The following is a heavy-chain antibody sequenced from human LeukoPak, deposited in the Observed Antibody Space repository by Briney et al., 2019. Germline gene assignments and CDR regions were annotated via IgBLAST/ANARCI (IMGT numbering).Heavy chain of an antibody. D-gene: IGHD6-19*01. Sequence: SETLSLTCTVSGGSISSYYWSWIRQPAGKGLEWIGRIYTSGSTNYNPSLKSRVTMSVDTSKNQFSLKLSSVTAADTAVYYCAIEGAVAADFDYWGQGTLVTVSS. CDR3: AIEGAVAADFDY. CDR2: IYTSGST. J-gene: IGHJ4*02. V-gene: IGHV4-4*07. CDR1: GGSISSYY.